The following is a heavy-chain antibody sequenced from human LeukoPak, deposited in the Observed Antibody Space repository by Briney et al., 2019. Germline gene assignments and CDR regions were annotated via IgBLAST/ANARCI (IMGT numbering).Heavy chain of an antibody. J-gene: IGHJ4*02. D-gene: IGHD3-16*02. CDR2: INHTGST. V-gene: IGHV4-34*01. CDR3: ARAYYDYVWGSYPMDY. CDR1: SGSFSGYY. Sequence: SETLSLTCAVYSGSFSGYYWSWIRQPPGKGLEWIGEINHTGSTNYNPSLKSRVTISVDTSKNQLSLKLSSVTAADTAVYYCARAYYDYVWGSYPMDYWGQGTLVTVSS.